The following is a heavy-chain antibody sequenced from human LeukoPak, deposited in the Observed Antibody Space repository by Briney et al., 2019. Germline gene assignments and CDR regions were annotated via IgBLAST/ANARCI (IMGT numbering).Heavy chain of an antibody. D-gene: IGHD3-22*01. V-gene: IGHV5-51*01. J-gene: IGHJ3*02. CDR1: GYSFTSYW. Sequence: GESLKISCQGSGYSFTSYWIGWVRQMPGKGLEWMGIIYPGDSDTRYSPSFQGQVTISADKSISTAYLQWSSLKASDTAMYYCAGGPYDSSGYYYVAFDIWGQGTMVTVSS. CDR2: IYPGDSDT. CDR3: AGGPYDSSGYYYVAFDI.